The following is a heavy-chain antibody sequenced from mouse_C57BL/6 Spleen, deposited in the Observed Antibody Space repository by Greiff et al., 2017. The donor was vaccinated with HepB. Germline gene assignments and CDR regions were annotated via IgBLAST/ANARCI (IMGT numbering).Heavy chain of an antibody. CDR2: ISSGSSTI. Sequence: EVKLVESGGGLVKPGGSLKLSCAASGFTFSDYGMHWVRQAPEKELEWVAYISSGSSTIYYADTVKGRFTISRDNAKNTLFLQMTSLRSEDTAMYYCARRDGYYVRGYVDVWGTGTTVTVSS. CDR3: ARRDGYYVRGYVDV. D-gene: IGHD2-3*01. CDR1: GFTFSDYG. V-gene: IGHV5-17*01. J-gene: IGHJ1*03.